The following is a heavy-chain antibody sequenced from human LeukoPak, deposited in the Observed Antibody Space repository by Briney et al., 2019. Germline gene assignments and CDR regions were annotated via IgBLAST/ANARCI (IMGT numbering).Heavy chain of an antibody. CDR1: GFTFSSCA. Sequence: GGSLRLSCAASGFTFSSCAMHWVRQAPGKGLEWVAVISYDGSNQFYADSLKGRFTISRDNSKNTLFLQMNSLRTEDTAVYYCARGYCNGGFCYTFDYWGQGTLVTVSS. J-gene: IGHJ4*02. D-gene: IGHD2-15*01. V-gene: IGHV3-30-3*01. CDR2: ISYDGSNQ. CDR3: ARGYCNGGFCYTFDY.